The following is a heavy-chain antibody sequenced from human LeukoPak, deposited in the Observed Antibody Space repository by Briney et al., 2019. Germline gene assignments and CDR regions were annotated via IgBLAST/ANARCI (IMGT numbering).Heavy chain of an antibody. J-gene: IGHJ4*02. Sequence: GGSLRLSCAASSFTFSRYWMHWVRQAPGKGLVWVSRINSDGISTSYADSVKGRFTISRDNAKNTLYLQMNSLRAEDTAVYYCARDGNYYDSSGPADYWGQGTLVTVSS. D-gene: IGHD3-22*01. CDR3: ARDGNYYDSSGPADY. V-gene: IGHV3-74*01. CDR2: INSDGIST. CDR1: SFTFSRYW.